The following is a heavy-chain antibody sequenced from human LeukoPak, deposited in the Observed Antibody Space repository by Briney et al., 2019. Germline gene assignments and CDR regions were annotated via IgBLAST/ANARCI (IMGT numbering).Heavy chain of an antibody. V-gene: IGHV4-34*01. CDR1: GGSFSGYY. CDR2: INHSGST. Sequence: SETLSLTCAVYGGSFSGYYWSWIRQPPGKGLDWIGEINHSGSTNYNPSLKSRVTISVDTSKNQFSLKLSSVTAADTAVYYCARGRKRYCSGGSCPALDYWGQGTLVTVSS. CDR3: ARGRKRYCSGGSCPALDY. J-gene: IGHJ4*02. D-gene: IGHD2-15*01.